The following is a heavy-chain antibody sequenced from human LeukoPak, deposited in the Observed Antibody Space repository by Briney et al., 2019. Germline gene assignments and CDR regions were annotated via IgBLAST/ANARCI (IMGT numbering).Heavy chain of an antibody. J-gene: IGHJ6*02. CDR1: GYTFTSYG. V-gene: IGHV1-18*01. CDR3: ARDFGEMATISPFYYYYYGMDV. CDR2: ISAYNGNT. Sequence: ASVKVSCKASGYTFTSYGISWVRQAPGQGLEWMGWISAYNGNTNYAQKLQGRVTMTTDTSTSTAYMELRSLRSEDTAVYYCARDFGEMATISPFYYYYYGMDVWGQGTTVTVSS. D-gene: IGHD5-24*01.